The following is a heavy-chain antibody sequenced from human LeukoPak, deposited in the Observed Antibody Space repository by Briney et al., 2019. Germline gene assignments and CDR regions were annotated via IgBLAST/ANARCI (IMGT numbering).Heavy chain of an antibody. Sequence: ASVKVSCKASGYTFTSYDINWVRQATGQGLEWMGWMNPNSGNTGYAQKFQGRVTMTRNTSISTAYMELSSLRSDDTAIYYCARDEYTYGYGDYFDYWGQGTLVTVSS. D-gene: IGHD5-18*01. J-gene: IGHJ4*02. CDR1: GYTFTSYD. CDR3: ARDEYTYGYGDYFDY. V-gene: IGHV1-8*01. CDR2: MNPNSGNT.